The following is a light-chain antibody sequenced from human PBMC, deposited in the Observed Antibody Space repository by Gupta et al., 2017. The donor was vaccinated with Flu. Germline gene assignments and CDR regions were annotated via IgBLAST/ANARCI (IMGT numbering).Light chain of an antibody. CDR1: SSDVGGYNS. Sequence: QSALTQPASVSGSPGQSITISCTGTSSDVGGYNSVSWYQHHPGKAPKLMIYDVNNWPSVVSNRFSGSKSGNTASLTISGLQAEDEADYYCSSYTSSTTLVFGTGTKVNVL. J-gene: IGLJ1*01. V-gene: IGLV2-14*01. CDR3: SSYTSSTTLV. CDR2: DVN.